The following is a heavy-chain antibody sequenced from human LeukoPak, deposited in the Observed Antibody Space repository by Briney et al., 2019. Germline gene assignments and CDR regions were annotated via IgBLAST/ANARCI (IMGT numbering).Heavy chain of an antibody. J-gene: IGHJ4*02. D-gene: IGHD7-27*01. Sequence: GGSLRLSCAASGFTFSSHDMHWVRHATGKGLEWVSAIGTAGDTYYPGSVKGRLTISRENAKNSLFLQMNSLRAGDTAVYYCARATLGFDYWGQGTLVTVSS. CDR2: IGTAGDT. V-gene: IGHV3-13*01. CDR3: ARATLGFDY. CDR1: GFTFSSHD.